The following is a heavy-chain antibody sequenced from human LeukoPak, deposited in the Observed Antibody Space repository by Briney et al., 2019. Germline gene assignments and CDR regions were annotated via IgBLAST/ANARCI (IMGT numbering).Heavy chain of an antibody. CDR1: GGSISSGDYY. CDR2: IYYSGST. J-gene: IGHJ2*01. D-gene: IGHD3-3*01. Sequence: SETLSLTCTVSGGSISSGDYYWSWIRQHPGKGLEWIGYIYYSGSTYYNPSLKSRVTISVDTSKNQFSLKLSSVTAADTAVYYCARAILTASGYVWHFDLWGRGTLVTVAS. V-gene: IGHV4-31*03. CDR3: ARAILTASGYVWHFDL.